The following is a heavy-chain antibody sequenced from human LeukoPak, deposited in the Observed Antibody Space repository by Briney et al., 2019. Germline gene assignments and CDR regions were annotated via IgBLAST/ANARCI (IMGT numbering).Heavy chain of an antibody. Sequence: GESLKISCKGSGYSFTSYWIGWVRQMPGKGLEWMGIIYPSDSDTRYSPSFQGQVTISADKSISTAYLQWSSLKASDTAMYYCARHMYFHYGSGSYYNYFDYWGQGTLVTVSS. CDR1: GYSFTSYW. CDR2: IYPSDSDT. V-gene: IGHV5-51*01. D-gene: IGHD3-10*01. CDR3: ARHMYFHYGSGSYYNYFDY. J-gene: IGHJ4*02.